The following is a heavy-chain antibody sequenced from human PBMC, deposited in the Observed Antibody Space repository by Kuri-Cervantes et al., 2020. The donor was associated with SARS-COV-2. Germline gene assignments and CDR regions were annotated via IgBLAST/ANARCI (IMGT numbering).Heavy chain of an antibody. J-gene: IGHJ4*02. V-gene: IGHV1-18*01. CDR3: ARDSSSWYGGVVGY. D-gene: IGHD6-13*01. CDR2: ISAYNGNT. CDR1: GYTFTSYG. Sequence: ASVKVSCKASGYTFTSYGISWVRQAPGQGLEWMGWISAYNGNTNYAQKLQGRVTMTTDTSTSTAYMELRSLRSDDTAVYYCARDSSSWYGGVVGYWGQGTLITVSS.